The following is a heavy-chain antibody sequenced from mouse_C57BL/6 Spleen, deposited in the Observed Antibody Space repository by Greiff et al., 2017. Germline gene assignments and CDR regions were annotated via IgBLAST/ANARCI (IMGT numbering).Heavy chain of an antibody. J-gene: IGHJ3*01. CDR3: AIYDCEETGFAY. CDR2: IHPSDSDP. V-gene: IGHV1-74*01. CDR1: GYTFTSYW. Sequence: QVQLQQPGAELVKPGASVKVSCKASGYTFTSYWMHWVKQRPGQGLEWIGRIHPSDSDPNYNQKFKGKATLTVDKSSSTAYMQLSSLTSEDSAVYCCAIYDCEETGFAYWGQGTRVTVSA. D-gene: IGHD2-4*01.